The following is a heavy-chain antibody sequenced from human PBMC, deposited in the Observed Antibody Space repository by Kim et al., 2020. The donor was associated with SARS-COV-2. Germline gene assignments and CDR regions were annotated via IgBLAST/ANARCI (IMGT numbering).Heavy chain of an antibody. CDR2: INSDGSST. CDR3: DRGGTNAYYPFDY. J-gene: IGHJ4*02. Sequence: GGSLRLSCVASGFTFSSYWMHWVRQAPGKGLVWVSRINSDGSSTSYADSVKGRFSISRDNAKNTLYLQMNSLRAGDTAVYYCDRGGTNAYYPFDYWGQGTLVPVST. V-gene: IGHV3-74*01. D-gene: IGHD3-16*01. CDR1: GFTFSSYW.